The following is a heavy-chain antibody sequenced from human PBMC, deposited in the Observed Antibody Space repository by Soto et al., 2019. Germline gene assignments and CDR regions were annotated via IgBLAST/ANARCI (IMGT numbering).Heavy chain of an antibody. Sequence: ASVKVSCKASGYTFTSYGISWVRQAPGQGLEWMGWISAYNGNTNYAQKLQGRVTMTRNTSISTAYMELSSLRSEDTAVYYCARGETTAPYYYYYYMDVWGKGTTVTVSS. CDR3: ARGETTAPYYYYYYMDV. CDR2: ISAYNGNT. J-gene: IGHJ6*03. CDR1: GYTFTSYG. V-gene: IGHV1-18*01. D-gene: IGHD2-21*02.